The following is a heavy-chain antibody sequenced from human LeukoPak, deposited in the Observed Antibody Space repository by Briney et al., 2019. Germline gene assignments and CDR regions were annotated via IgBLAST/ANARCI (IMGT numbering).Heavy chain of an antibody. CDR3: ARGVNSGYFDY. CDR2: IYYRGST. J-gene: IGHJ4*02. CDR1: GGSISSSSYY. D-gene: IGHD1-26*01. V-gene: IGHV4-39*07. Sequence: SETLSLTCTVSGGSISSSSYYWGWIRQPPGKGLEWIGSIYYRGSTYYNPSLKGRVTISLDTSKNQLSLKLGSVTAADTAVYYCARGVNSGYFDYCGQGTLVTVSS.